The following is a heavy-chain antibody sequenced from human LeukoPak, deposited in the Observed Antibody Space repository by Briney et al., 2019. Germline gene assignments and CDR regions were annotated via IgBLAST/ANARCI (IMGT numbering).Heavy chain of an antibody. J-gene: IGHJ5*02. CDR3: ARAGEYYYGSGSYPNWFDP. CDR2: ISSSSSYI. Sequence: GGSLRLSCAASGFTFSSYSMNWVRQAPGKGLEWVSSISSSSSYIYYADSVKGRFTISRDNAKNSLYLQMNSLRAEDTAVYYCARAGEYYYGSGSYPNWFDPWGQGTLVTVSS. V-gene: IGHV3-21*01. D-gene: IGHD3-10*01. CDR1: GFTFSSYS.